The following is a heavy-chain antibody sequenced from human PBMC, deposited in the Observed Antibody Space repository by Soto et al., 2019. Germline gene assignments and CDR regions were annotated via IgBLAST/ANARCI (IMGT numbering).Heavy chain of an antibody. CDR2: ISYDGSNK. V-gene: IGHV3-30-3*01. CDR1: GFTFSSYA. CDR3: ARAYEGDYFDY. J-gene: IGHJ4*02. Sequence: QVQLVESGGGVVQPGRSLRLSCAASGFTFSSYAMHWVRQAPGKGLEWVAVISYDGSNKYYADSVKGRFTISRDNSKNTLYLQMNRLRAEDTAVYYWARAYEGDYFDYWGQGTLVTVSS. D-gene: IGHD3-16*01.